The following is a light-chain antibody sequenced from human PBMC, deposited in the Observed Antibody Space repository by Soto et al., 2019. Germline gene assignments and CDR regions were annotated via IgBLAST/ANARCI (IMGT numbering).Light chain of an antibody. Sequence: EIVLTQSPATPSLSPGERATLSCRASQSVSRYLAWYQQKPGQAPRLLIYDASNRATGIPARFSGSGSGTDFTLTISSLEPEDFAVYYCQQRYNWLTFGGGTKVEIK. CDR2: DAS. V-gene: IGKV3-11*01. CDR3: QQRYNWLT. CDR1: QSVSRY. J-gene: IGKJ4*01.